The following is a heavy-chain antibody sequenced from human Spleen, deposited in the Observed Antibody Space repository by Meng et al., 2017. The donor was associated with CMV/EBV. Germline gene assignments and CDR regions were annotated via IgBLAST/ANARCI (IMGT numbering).Heavy chain of an antibody. D-gene: IGHD3-10*01. CDR1: GGSFSGHY. J-gene: IGHJ4*02. CDR3: ARWGLWFGELSFDY. Sequence: QVHLQQGGKGLLKPSETLSLTCTVSGGSFSGHYWSWIRQPPGKGLEWIGEVSHRGTTNSNPSLKSRVTMSVDMSKNQFSLKLSSVTAADTAVYYCARWGLWFGELSFDYWGQGTLVTVSS. V-gene: IGHV4-34*01. CDR2: VSHRGTT.